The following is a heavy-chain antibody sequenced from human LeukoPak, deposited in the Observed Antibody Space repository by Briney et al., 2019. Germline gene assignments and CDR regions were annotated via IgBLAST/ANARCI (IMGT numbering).Heavy chain of an antibody. D-gene: IGHD2-2*01. V-gene: IGHV1-46*01. J-gene: IGHJ5*02. CDR1: GYTFTSYY. Sequence: ASGKGSCKASGYTFTSYYMHWVRQATGQGLEWMGIINPSGGSTSYAQKFQGRGTMTRDTSTSTVYMELSSLRSEDTAVYYCARDLNKYQLLSWFDPWGQGTLVTVSS. CDR3: ARDLNKYQLLSWFDP. CDR2: INPSGGST.